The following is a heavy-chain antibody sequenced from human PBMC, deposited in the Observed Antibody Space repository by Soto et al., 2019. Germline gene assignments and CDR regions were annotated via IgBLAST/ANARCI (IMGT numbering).Heavy chain of an antibody. CDR2: MSGSSGGT. Sequence: EVLLLESGGDLVQPGGSLRLSCAASGFTFISYTMSWVRQAPGKGLEWVSAMSGSSGGTYYADTVKGRFTISRDNSKNTLFLQMNSVRAEDTAVYYCVKGYCTGGSCYSRYWHFDLWGRGTLVTVSS. V-gene: IGHV3-23*01. CDR1: GFTFISYT. CDR3: VKGYCTGGSCYSRYWHFDL. D-gene: IGHD2-15*01. J-gene: IGHJ2*01.